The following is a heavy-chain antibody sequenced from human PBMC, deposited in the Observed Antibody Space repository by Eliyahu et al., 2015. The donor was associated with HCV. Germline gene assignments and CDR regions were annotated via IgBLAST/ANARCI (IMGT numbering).Heavy chain of an antibody. Sequence: EVKKPGSSVKVSCKASGGTFSSYAISWVRQAPGQGLEWMGGIIPIFGTANYAQKFQGRVTITADESTSTAYMELSSLRSEDPALYYCARDTRSTIFGVVTSGWFDPWGQGTLVTVSS. V-gene: IGHV1-69*01. CDR3: ARDTRSTIFGVVTSGWFDP. CDR2: IIPIFGTA. D-gene: IGHD3-3*01. CDR1: GGTFSSYA. J-gene: IGHJ5*02.